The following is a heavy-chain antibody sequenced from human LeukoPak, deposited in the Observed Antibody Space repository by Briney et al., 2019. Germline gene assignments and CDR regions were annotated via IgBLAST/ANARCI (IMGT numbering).Heavy chain of an antibody. Sequence: GGSLRLSCAASGFTFSSYWMSWVRQAPGKGLEWVANIKQDRSEKYYVDSVKGRFTISRDNAKNSLYLQMNSLRAEDTAVYYCAREINDYGDGYFDYWGQGTLVTVSS. CDR1: GFTFSSYW. D-gene: IGHD4-17*01. V-gene: IGHV3-7*01. CDR2: IKQDRSEK. J-gene: IGHJ4*02. CDR3: AREINDYGDGYFDY.